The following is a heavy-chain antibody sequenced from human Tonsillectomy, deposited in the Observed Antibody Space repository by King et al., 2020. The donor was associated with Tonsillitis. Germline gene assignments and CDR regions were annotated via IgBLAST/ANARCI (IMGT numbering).Heavy chain of an antibody. CDR3: MNRRKTGATWVHFDY. D-gene: IGHD2-8*02. Sequence: VQLVESGGGLVRPGGSLRLSCSASGFTFSTYPMHWVRQAPGKGLEYVSAISINGDSTYYADSVKGRFTISRDNSKSTVYLQMSSLRSEDTAVYYCMNRRKTGATWVHFDYWGQGTLVTVSS. V-gene: IGHV3-64D*06. J-gene: IGHJ4*02. CDR2: ISINGDST. CDR1: GFTFSTYP.